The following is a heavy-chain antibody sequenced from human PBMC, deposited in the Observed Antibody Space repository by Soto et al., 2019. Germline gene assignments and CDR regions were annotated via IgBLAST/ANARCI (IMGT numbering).Heavy chain of an antibody. V-gene: IGHV1-18*01. D-gene: IGHD1-1*01. J-gene: IGHJ5*02. CDR1: GYTFTSYG. Sequence: QVQLVQSGAEVKKPGASVKVSCKASGYTFTSYGISWVRQASGQGLEWMGWISAYNGNTKYAQKLQGRVTMTTDTSASPAYMELRSLRSDDTAVYYCARDEAYKWNDGGWFDPWGQGNLVTVSS. CDR3: ARDEAYKWNDGGWFDP. CDR2: ISAYNGNT.